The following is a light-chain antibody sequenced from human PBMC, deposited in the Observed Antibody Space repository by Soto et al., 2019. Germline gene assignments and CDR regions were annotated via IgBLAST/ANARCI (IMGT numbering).Light chain of an antibody. J-gene: IGKJ2*01. V-gene: IGKV3-15*01. CDR1: QSVGGD. CDR2: GAV. Sequence: EIVMTQSPVTLSVSPGERATLSCRASQSVGGDLAWYQQIPGQAPRLLIYGAVTRATGVAARFSGGRSGTEYTHTVDSLQSLDLAIYYCQQYYAWPRTFGQGTKLQI. CDR3: QQYYAWPRT.